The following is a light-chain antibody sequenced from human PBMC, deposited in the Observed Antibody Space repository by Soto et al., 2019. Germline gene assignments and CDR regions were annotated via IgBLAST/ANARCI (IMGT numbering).Light chain of an antibody. J-gene: IGKJ3*01. CDR3: QQYKNWGLVFT. CDR1: QSVSSN. CDR2: GAS. V-gene: IGKV3-15*01. Sequence: EIVMTQSPATLSVSPGERATLSCRASQSVSSNLAWYQQKPGQAPRLLIYGASTRATGIPARCSGSGSGTEFNLTISSLQSEDFVVYDCQQYKNWGLVFTFGPGTKVDI.